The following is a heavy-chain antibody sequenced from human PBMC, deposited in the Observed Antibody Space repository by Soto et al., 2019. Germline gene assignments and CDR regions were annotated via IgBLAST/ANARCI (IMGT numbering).Heavy chain of an antibody. V-gene: IGHV4-39*01. CDR2: MFYSGLT. CDR3: APLSLSLSRPYGIHF. Sequence: PSETLSLTCSVSGYSVSSSDYYWAWIRQPPGKGLEWIGSMFYSGLTYYNPSLKSRVTLSVDTSKNQFSVRLNSVTAADTAVYYCAPLSLSLSRPYGIHFWGQGATGT. CDR1: GYSVSSSDYY. J-gene: IGHJ6*02. D-gene: IGHD6-6*01.